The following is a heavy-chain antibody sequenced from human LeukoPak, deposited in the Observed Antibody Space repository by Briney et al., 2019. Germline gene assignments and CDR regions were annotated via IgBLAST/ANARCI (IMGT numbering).Heavy chain of an antibody. CDR3: AKDLKWELPPRFDP. J-gene: IGHJ5*02. V-gene: IGHV3-21*04. CDR2: ISGSNSYI. D-gene: IGHD1-26*01. Sequence: GGSLRLSCAASGFTFSTYNMNWVRQAPGKGLEWVSSISGSNSYIYYADSVKGRFTISRDNSKNTLYLQMNSLRAEDTAVYYCAKDLKWELPPRFDPWGQGTLVTVSS. CDR1: GFTFSTYN.